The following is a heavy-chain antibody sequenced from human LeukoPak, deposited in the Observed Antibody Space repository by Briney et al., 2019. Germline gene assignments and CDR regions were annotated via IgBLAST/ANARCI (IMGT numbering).Heavy chain of an antibody. Sequence: PSETLSLTCAVSGYSISSGYYWGWIRQPPGKGLEWIGSIYHSGSTYYNPSPKSRITISVDTSKNQFSLKLSSVTAADTAVYYCARRHIVANAFDIWGQGTMVTVSS. V-gene: IGHV4-38-2*01. CDR2: IYHSGST. J-gene: IGHJ3*02. CDR1: GYSISSGYY. CDR3: ARRHIVANAFDI. D-gene: IGHD2-21*01.